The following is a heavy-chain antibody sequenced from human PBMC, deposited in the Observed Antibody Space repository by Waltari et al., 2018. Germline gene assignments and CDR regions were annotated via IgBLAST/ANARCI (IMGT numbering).Heavy chain of an antibody. D-gene: IGHD3-16*01. CDR3: AREMGGEKDDY. CDR1: GGSISSHY. V-gene: IGHV4-59*11. Sequence: QVQLQESGPGLVKPSETLSLTCTVSGGSISSHYWSWIRQPPGKGLEWLGYIYYSGSTDCIPSLKSRVTISVDTSKNQFSLKLSSVTAADTAVYYCAREMGGEKDDYWGQGTLVTVSS. CDR2: IYYSGST. J-gene: IGHJ4*02.